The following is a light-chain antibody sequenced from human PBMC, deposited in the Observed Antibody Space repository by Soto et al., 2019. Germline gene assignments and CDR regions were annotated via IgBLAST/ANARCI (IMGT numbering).Light chain of an antibody. CDR3: CSFAGGYTLDVV. V-gene: IGLV2-11*01. CDR1: SGDVGGYNY. CDR2: EVA. J-gene: IGLJ2*01. Sequence: QSALTQPRSVSGSPGQSVTISCTGTSGDVGGYNYVSWYQHHPGKAPKLVIYEVAQRPSGVPDRFSGSKSGNTASLTISGLQAEDEADYYCCSFAGGYTLDVVFGGGTKVTVL.